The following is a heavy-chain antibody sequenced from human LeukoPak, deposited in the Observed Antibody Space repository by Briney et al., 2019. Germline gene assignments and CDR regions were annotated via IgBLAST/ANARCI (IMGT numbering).Heavy chain of an antibody. Sequence: PSETLSLTCAVYGGSFSGYYWSWIRQPPGKGLEWIGEINHSGSTSYNPSLKSRVTISVDTSKNQFSLKLSSVTAADTAVYYCARSDGYSYGYWGQGTLVTVSS. D-gene: IGHD5-18*01. J-gene: IGHJ4*02. CDR2: INHSGST. CDR1: GGSFSGYY. V-gene: IGHV4-34*01. CDR3: ARSDGYSYGY.